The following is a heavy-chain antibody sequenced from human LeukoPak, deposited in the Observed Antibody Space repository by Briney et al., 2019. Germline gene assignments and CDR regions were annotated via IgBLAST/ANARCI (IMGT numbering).Heavy chain of an antibody. CDR3: ARGGGEFDY. D-gene: IGHD3-16*01. J-gene: IGHJ4*02. V-gene: IGHV1-18*04. CDR1: GYTFTSYY. Sequence: ASVKVSCKASGYTFTSYYMHWVRQAPGQGLEWMGWISGYNGDTNYAQRLQGRVTLTTDTPTSTAYMELRSLRSDDTAMYYCARGGGEFDYWGQGTLVTVSS. CDR2: ISGYNGDT.